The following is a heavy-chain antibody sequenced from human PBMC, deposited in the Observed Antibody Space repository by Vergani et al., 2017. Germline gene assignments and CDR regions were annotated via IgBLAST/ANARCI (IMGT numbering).Heavy chain of an antibody. D-gene: IGHD2-2*01. CDR1: GDSVSSNSAA. CDR3: ASESTVVVPAAMLCYYYYYIDV. V-gene: IGHV6-1*01. J-gene: IGHJ6*03. Sequence: QVQLQQSGPGLVKPSQTLSLTCAISGDSVSSNSAAWNWIRQSPSRGLEWLGRTYYRSKWYNDYAVSVKSRITINPETTKNQFSLQLNSVTPEDTAVYYCASESTVVVPAAMLCYYYYYIDVWGKGTTVTVSS. CDR2: TYYRSKWYN.